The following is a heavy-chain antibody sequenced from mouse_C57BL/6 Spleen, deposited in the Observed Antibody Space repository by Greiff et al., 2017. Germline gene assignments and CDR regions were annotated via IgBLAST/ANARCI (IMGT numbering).Heavy chain of an antibody. CDR3: ARNYGSSPYYFDY. Sequence: QVQLQQPGAELVKPGASVKLSCKASGYTFTSYWMHWVKQRPGQGLEWIGMIHPNSGSTNYNEKFKSKATLTVDKSSSTAYMQLSSLTSEASAVYFCARNYGSSPYYFDYWGQGTTLTVSS. D-gene: IGHD1-1*01. CDR1: GYTFTSYW. V-gene: IGHV1-64*01. J-gene: IGHJ2*01. CDR2: IHPNSGST.